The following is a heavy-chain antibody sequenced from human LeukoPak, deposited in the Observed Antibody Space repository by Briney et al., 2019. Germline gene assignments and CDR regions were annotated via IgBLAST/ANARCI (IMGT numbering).Heavy chain of an antibody. J-gene: IGHJ5*02. CDR2: INPNSGGT. Sequence: ASVKVSCKASGYTFTGYYMHWVRQAPGPGLEWMGWINPNSGGTNYAQKFQGRVTMTRDTSISTAYMELSRLRSDDTAVYYCARGIVVVPAGGWFDPWGQGTLVTVSS. V-gene: IGHV1-2*02. CDR3: ARGIVVVPAGGWFDP. D-gene: IGHD2-2*01. CDR1: GYTFTGYY.